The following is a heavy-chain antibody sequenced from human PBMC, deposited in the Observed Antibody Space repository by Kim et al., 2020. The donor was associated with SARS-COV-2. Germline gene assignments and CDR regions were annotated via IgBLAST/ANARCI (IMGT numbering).Heavy chain of an antibody. Sequence: GGSLRLSCAASGFTFSSYAMNWVRQTQGKGLEWVSIISTSGESTHYADSVKGRFTISRDNSKNTLYLEMNTLKDEDTGVYYCAKPYGEASGSDWHGHFDSWGQGTLVTVSS. V-gene: IGHV3-23*01. CDR3: AKPYGEASGSDWHGHFDS. D-gene: IGHD2-15*01. CDR2: ISTSGEST. CDR1: GFTFSSYA. J-gene: IGHJ4*02.